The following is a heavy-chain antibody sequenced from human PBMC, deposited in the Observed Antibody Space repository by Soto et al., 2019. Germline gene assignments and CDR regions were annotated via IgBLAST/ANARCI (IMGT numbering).Heavy chain of an antibody. J-gene: IGHJ5*02. Sequence: GASVKVSCQASGYTFTSYAMHWVRQAPGQRLEWMGWINAGNGNTKYSQKFQGRVTITRDTSASTAYMELSSLRSEDTAVYYCARDLLPRYYGSGLNWFDPWGQGTLVTVSS. V-gene: IGHV1-3*01. CDR2: INAGNGNT. CDR3: ARDLLPRYYGSGLNWFDP. CDR1: GYTFTSYA. D-gene: IGHD3-10*01.